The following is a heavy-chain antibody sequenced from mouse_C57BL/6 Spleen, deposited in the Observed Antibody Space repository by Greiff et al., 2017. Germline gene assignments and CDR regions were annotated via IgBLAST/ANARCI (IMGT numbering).Heavy chain of an antibody. Sequence: QVQLKESGAELVKPGASVKMSCKASGYTFTSYWITWVKQRPGQGLEWIGDIYPGSGSTNYNEKFKSKATLTVDTSSSTAYMQLSSLTSEDSAVYYCARSTTVNAMDYWGQGTSVTVSS. CDR3: ARSTTVNAMDY. J-gene: IGHJ4*01. D-gene: IGHD2-1*01. CDR2: IYPGSGST. CDR1: GYTFTSYW. V-gene: IGHV1-55*01.